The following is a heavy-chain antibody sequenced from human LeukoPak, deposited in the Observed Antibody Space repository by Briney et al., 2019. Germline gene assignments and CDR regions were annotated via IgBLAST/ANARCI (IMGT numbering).Heavy chain of an antibody. CDR3: ARGRYCGTTSCYLDY. Sequence: GGSLRLSCAASGFTFSTYWMNWVRQAPGKGLEWVANIKQDGGEKFYVDSVKGRFTISRDNAKNSLYLQINSLRAEAAAVYYCARGRYCGTTSCYLDYWGQGTLVTVSS. CDR2: IKQDGGEK. J-gene: IGHJ4*02. D-gene: IGHD2-2*01. CDR1: GFTFSTYW. V-gene: IGHV3-7*01.